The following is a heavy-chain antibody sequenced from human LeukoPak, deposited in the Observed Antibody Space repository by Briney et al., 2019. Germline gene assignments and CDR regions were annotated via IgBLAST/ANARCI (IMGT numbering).Heavy chain of an antibody. D-gene: IGHD5-18*01. V-gene: IGHV3-30*18. CDR2: ISNDGSKK. J-gene: IGHJ4*02. CDR1: GFRFRDYW. CDR3: AKDRYSYAFEYSDS. Sequence: PGGSLRLSCAASGFRFRDYWMDWLRQAPGKGLDWVAVISNDGSKKYYADSVKGRFTISRDNSKNTLSLQVSSLRTEDTAVYYCAKDRYSYAFEYSDSWGQGTLVTVSS.